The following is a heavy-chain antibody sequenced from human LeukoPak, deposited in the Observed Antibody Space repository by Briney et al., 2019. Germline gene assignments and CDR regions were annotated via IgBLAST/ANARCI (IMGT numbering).Heavy chain of an antibody. CDR2: ISYDGSNK. CDR3: AKGAADYDFWSGYLMDV. D-gene: IGHD3-3*01. Sequence: GGSLRLSCAASGFTFSSYGMHWVRQAPGKGLEWVGVISYDGSNKYYADSVKGRFTISRDNSKNTLYLQMNSLRAEDTAVYYCAKGAADYDFWSGYLMDVWGQGTTVTVSS. V-gene: IGHV3-30*18. J-gene: IGHJ6*02. CDR1: GFTFSSYG.